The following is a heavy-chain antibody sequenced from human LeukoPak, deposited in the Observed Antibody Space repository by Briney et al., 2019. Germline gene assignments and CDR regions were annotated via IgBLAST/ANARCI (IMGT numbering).Heavy chain of an antibody. CDR3: ARGQSTTGTSFDY. D-gene: IGHD1-1*01. CDR2: IIPILGIA. V-gene: IGHV1-69*02. Sequence: ASVKVSGKASGGTFSSYTISWVRQAPGQGLEWMGRIIPILGIANYAQKFQGRVTITADKSTSTAYMELSSLRSEDTAVYYCARGQSTTGTSFDYWGQGTLVTVSS. J-gene: IGHJ4*02. CDR1: GGTFSSYT.